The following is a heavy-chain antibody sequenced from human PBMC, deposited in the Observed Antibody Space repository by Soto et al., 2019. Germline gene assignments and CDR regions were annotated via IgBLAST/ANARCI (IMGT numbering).Heavy chain of an antibody. J-gene: IGHJ3*02. CDR2: ISSSGSTI. CDR3: ARVPIGWPQPSVRDAFDI. V-gene: IGHV3-48*03. Sequence: VGSLRLSCAASGFTFSSYEMNWVRQAPGKGLEWVSYISSSGSTIYYADSVKGRFTISRDNAKNSLYLQMNSLRAEDTAVYYCARVPIGWPQPSVRDAFDIWGQGTMVTVSS. D-gene: IGHD5-18*01. CDR1: GFTFSSYE.